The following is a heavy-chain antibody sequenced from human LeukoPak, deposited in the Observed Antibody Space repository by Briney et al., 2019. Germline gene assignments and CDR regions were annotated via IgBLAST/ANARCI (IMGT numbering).Heavy chain of an antibody. CDR2: ISYDGSNK. V-gene: IGHV3-30*03. D-gene: IGHD3/OR15-3a*01. CDR1: GFTFSSYG. CDR3: ARVWTKGFDY. Sequence: GRSLRLSCAASGFTFSSYGMHWVRQAPGKGLEWVAVISYDGSNKYYADSVKGRFTISRDNSKNTLYLQMNSLRAEDTAVYYCARVWTKGFDYWGQGTLVTVSS. J-gene: IGHJ4*02.